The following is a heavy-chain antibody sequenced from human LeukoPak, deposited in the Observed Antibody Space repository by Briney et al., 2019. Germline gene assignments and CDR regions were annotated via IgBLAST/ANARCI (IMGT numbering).Heavy chain of an antibody. CDR3: ARDPPVAGYGMDV. J-gene: IGHJ6*02. V-gene: IGHV3-7*01. Sequence: GGSLRLSCAAPGFTFSSYWMSWVRQAPGKGLEWVANIKQDGSEKYYVDSVKGRFTISRDNAKNSLFLQMNSLRAEDTAVYYCARDPPVAGYGMDVWGQGTTVTVSS. CDR1: GFTFSSYW. D-gene: IGHD6-19*01. CDR2: IKQDGSEK.